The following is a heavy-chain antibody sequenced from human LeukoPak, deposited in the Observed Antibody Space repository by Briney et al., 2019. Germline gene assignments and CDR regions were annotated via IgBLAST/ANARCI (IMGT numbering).Heavy chain of an antibody. CDR3: AKRITVTYFNDY. CDR1: GFTLPIYA. Sequence: GGSLSLSCSSSGFTLPIYAMAWFRQAPGKGPEWLSGIGGSGGSTYYADSVKGRFTIYRDNSKNTLYLQMNSLRAEDTAVYYCAKRITVTYFNDYWGQGTLVTVSS. J-gene: IGHJ4*02. V-gene: IGHV3-23*01. CDR2: IGGSGGST. D-gene: IGHD4-17*01.